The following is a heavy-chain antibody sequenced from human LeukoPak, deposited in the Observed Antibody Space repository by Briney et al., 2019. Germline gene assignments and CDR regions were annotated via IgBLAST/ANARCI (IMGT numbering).Heavy chain of an antibody. CDR2: IIPIFGTA. V-gene: IGHV1-69*13. D-gene: IGHD3-22*01. CDR1: GGTFSSYA. Sequence: SVEVSCKASGGTFSSYAISWVRQAPGQGLEWMGGIIPIFGTANYAQKFQGRVTITADESTSTAYMELSSLRSEDTAVYYCASERPYYYDSSGYYRTYYFDYWGQGTLVTVSS. CDR3: ASERPYYYDSSGYYRTYYFDY. J-gene: IGHJ4*02.